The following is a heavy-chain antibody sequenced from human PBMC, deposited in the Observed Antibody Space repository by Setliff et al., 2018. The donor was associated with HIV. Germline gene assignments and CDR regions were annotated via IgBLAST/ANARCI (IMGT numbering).Heavy chain of an antibody. J-gene: IGHJ6*02. V-gene: IGHV4-59*01. CDR3: ARGDGYRSNDAFYDTGMDV. Sequence: PSETLSLTCKVSGASITNYYWSWIRQPPGKGLEWIGYIYNSDYSSSKSSLKSRVTISLDTSKNQFSLMLNSVTPADTAVYYCARGDGYRSNDAFYDTGMDVWGQGITVTVSS. CDR2: IYNSDYS. D-gene: IGHD5-12*01. CDR1: GASITNYY.